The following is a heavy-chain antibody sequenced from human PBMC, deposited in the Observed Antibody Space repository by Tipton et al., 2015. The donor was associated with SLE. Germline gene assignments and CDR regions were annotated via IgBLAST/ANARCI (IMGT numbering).Heavy chain of an antibody. CDR1: GGSFNGYS. CDR3: ARDSVGLVDNYHYYYMDV. CDR2: ISHSRTT. V-gene: IGHV4-34*01. Sequence: TLSLTCAVSGGSFNGYSWSWVRQSPGKGLEWIGEISHSRTTNYNPSLKSRVSMSLDTSANHFSLRLSSVTAADTAVYYCARDSVGLVDNYHYYYMDVWGKGTTVTISS. D-gene: IGHD1-26*01. J-gene: IGHJ6*03.